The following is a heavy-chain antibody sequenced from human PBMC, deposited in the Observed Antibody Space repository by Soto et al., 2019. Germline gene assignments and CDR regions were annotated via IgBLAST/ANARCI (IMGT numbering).Heavy chain of an antibody. J-gene: IGHJ4*02. Sequence: QVQLVESGGGVVQPGTSLRLSCAASGFSFSSYDIHWVRQAPGKGLEWVAVIWYDGSNKYYADSVKGRFIISRDNSKNTWYLQMNSLRADDTAVYYCERGYSSSRDLGYWGQGTLVTVSS. V-gene: IGHV3-33*01. CDR3: ERGYSSSRDLGY. CDR1: GFSFSSYD. CDR2: IWYDGSNK. D-gene: IGHD6-13*01.